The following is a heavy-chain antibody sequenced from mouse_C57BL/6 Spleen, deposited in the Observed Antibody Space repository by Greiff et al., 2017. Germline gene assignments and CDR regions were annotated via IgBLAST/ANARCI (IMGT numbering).Heavy chain of an antibody. J-gene: IGHJ2*01. D-gene: IGHD1-1*01. CDR3: ARSLITTVGGHYFDY. V-gene: IGHV14-2*01. CDR2: IDPEDGET. CDR1: GFNIKDYY. Sequence: EVKLEESGAELVKPGASVKLSCTASGFNIKDYYMHWVKQRTEQGLEWIGRIDPEDGETKYAPKFQGKATITADTSSNTAYLQLSSLTSEDTAVYYCARSLITTVGGHYFDYWGQGTTLTVSS.